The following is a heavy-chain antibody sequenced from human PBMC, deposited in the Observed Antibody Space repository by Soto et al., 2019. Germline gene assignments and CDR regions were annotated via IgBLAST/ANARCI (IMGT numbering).Heavy chain of an antibody. D-gene: IGHD6-13*01. CDR3: ARGVAPADGQQLRNYFDY. V-gene: IGHV4-34*01. Sequence: SETLSLTCAVYGGSFSGYYWSWIRQPPGKGLEWIGEINHSGSTNYNPSLKSRVTISVDTSKNQFSLKLSSVTAADTAVYYCARGVAPADGQQLRNYFDYWGQGTLVTVSS. CDR2: INHSGST. J-gene: IGHJ4*02. CDR1: GGSFSGYY.